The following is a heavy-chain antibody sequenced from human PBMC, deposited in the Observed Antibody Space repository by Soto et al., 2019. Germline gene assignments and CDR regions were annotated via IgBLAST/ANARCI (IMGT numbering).Heavy chain of an antibody. CDR3: ARTVGAAYYFDF. V-gene: IGHV4-4*07. J-gene: IGHJ4*02. D-gene: IGHD1-26*01. Sequence: PSETLSLTCTVSGDSMTKYYWSWIRQSAGKGLEWIGRIYTSGSTNYNPSLKSRVTMSIDTSNKHFSLSLKSVTAADTAVYYCARTVGAAYYFDFWSQGTLVTVSS. CDR2: IYTSGST. CDR1: GDSMTKYY.